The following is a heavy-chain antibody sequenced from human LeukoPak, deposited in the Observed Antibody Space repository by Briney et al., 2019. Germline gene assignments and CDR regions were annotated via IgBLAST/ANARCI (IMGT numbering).Heavy chain of an antibody. CDR1: GFTFSSYS. Sequence: GGSLRLSCTASGFTFSSYSMNWVRQAPGKGLEWVSSISTSSSYIYYADSVKGRFTISRDNARNSLYLQMNTLQAEDTAVYSCARGADGVSSNSRGWFDPWGQGTLVTVSS. D-gene: IGHD2-15*01. CDR3: ARGADGVSSNSRGWFDP. CDR2: ISTSSSYI. J-gene: IGHJ5*02. V-gene: IGHV3-21*06.